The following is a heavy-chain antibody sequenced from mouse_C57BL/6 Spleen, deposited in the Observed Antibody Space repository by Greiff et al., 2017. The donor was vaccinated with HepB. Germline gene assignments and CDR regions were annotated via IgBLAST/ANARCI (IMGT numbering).Heavy chain of an antibody. Sequence: EVQLQQSGPELVKPGASVKISCKASGYSFTGYYMNWVKQSPEKSLEWIGEINPSTGGTTYNQKFKAKATLTVDKSSSTAYMQLKSLTSEDSAVYYCARTQLLPFDYWGQGTTLTVSS. V-gene: IGHV1-42*01. CDR1: GYSFTGYY. J-gene: IGHJ2*01. CDR2: INPSTGGT. D-gene: IGHD2-1*01. CDR3: ARTQLLPFDY.